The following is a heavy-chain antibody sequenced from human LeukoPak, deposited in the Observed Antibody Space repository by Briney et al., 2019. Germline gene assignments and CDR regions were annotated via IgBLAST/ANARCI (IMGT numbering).Heavy chain of an antibody. CDR3: ARTSRRYCSSTSCYNFDY. CDR2: MNPNSGNT. CDR1: GYTFTSYD. J-gene: IGHJ4*02. D-gene: IGHD2-2*02. V-gene: IGHV1-8*01. Sequence: ASVTVSCKASGYTFTSYDINWVRQATGQGLEWMGWMNPNSGNTGYAQKFQGRVTMTRNTSISTAYMELSSLRSEDTAVYYCARTSRRYCSSTSCYNFDYWGQGTLVTVSS.